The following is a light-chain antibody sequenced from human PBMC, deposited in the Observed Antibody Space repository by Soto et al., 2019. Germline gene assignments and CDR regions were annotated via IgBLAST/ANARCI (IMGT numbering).Light chain of an antibody. V-gene: IGKV1-5*01. Sequence: DIQMTQSPSTLSAFVGDRVTITCRASQSISGWLAWYQRKPGKAPKLLIYDASSLESGVPSRFSGSGSGTEFTLTISSLQPDDFATYYCQQYNSYSPTFGQGTKLEIK. CDR1: QSISGW. J-gene: IGKJ2*01. CDR2: DAS. CDR3: QQYNSYSPT.